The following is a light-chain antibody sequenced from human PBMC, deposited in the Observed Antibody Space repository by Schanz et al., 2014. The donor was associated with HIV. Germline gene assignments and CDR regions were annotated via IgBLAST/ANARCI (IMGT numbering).Light chain of an antibody. CDR3: SSYAGSNNVV. CDR2: DVS. V-gene: IGLV2-14*03. J-gene: IGLJ2*01. Sequence: QSALTQPASVSGSPGQSITISCTGTSSDVGNYNYVSWYQQLPGKVPKLMIYDVSNRASGVSNRFSGSKSGNTASLTISGLQAEDEADYYCSSYAGSNNVVFGGGTKLTVL. CDR1: SSDVGNYNY.